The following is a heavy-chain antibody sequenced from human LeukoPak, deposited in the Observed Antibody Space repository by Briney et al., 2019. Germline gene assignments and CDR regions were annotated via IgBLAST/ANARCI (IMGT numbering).Heavy chain of an antibody. D-gene: IGHD3-22*01. CDR1: GYTFMDSY. V-gene: IGHV1-2*02. CDR3: ASGPPYYYDSSGYPHPRFDY. Sequence: ASVKVSCKASGYTFMDSYVHWVRQAPGQGLEWLGWINPNSGGTNYAQKFQGRVTMTRDTSISTAYMELSRLRSDDTAVYYCASGPPYYYDSSGYPHPRFDYWGQGTLVTVSS. CDR2: INPNSGGT. J-gene: IGHJ4*02.